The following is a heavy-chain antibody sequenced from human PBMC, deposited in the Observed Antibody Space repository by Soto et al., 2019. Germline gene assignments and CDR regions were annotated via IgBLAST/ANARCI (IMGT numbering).Heavy chain of an antibody. CDR2: INSDGSST. V-gene: IGHV3-74*01. CDR1: GFTFSSYW. CDR3: ARVPYDSSGYYLDY. J-gene: IGHJ4*02. D-gene: IGHD3-22*01. Sequence: GGSLRLSCAASGFTFSSYWMHWVRQAPGKGLVWVSRINSDGSSTSYADSVKGRFTISRDNAKNTLYLQMNSLRAEDTAVYYCARVPYDSSGYYLDYWGQGTLVTVSS.